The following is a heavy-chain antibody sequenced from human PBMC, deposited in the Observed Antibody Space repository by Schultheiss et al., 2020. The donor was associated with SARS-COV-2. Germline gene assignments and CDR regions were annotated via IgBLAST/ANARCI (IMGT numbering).Heavy chain of an antibody. CDR3: ARGGLTYYYDSSGDY. CDR2: INPSGGST. Sequence: ASVKVSCKASGYTFTSYYMHWVRQAPGQGLEWMGIINPSGGSTSYAQKFQGRVTMTRDTSTSTVYMELSSLRSEDTAVYYCARGGLTYYYDSSGDYWGQGTLVTVSS. CDR1: GYTFTSYY. J-gene: IGHJ4*02. D-gene: IGHD3-22*01. V-gene: IGHV1-46*01.